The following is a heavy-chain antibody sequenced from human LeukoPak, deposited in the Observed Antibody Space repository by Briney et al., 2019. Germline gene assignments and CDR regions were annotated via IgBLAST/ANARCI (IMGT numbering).Heavy chain of an antibody. D-gene: IGHD2-15*01. Sequence: PGRSLRLSCAASGFTFSSYGMHWVRQAPGKGLEWVAVISYDGSNKYYADSVKGRFTISRDNSKNTLYLQMNSLRAEDTAVYYCAKDRARSGYYYYYGMDVWGQGTTVTVSS. CDR3: AKDRARSGYYYYYGMDV. V-gene: IGHV3-30*18. J-gene: IGHJ6*02. CDR2: ISYDGSNK. CDR1: GFTFSSYG.